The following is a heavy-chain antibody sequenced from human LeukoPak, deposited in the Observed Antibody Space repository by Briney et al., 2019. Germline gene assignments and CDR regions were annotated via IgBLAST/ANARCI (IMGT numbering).Heavy chain of an antibody. Sequence: GGSLRLSCAVSGFTFGNYGMHWVRQAPGKGLEWVALISYDGSSEYYAGSVKGRFTISRDNSKITVYLQMNGLKAEDTAVYYCAKELYNYGDYGAEGLDVGGQGTTVTVS. J-gene: IGHJ6*02. D-gene: IGHD4-17*01. CDR3: AKELYNYGDYGAEGLDV. V-gene: IGHV3-30*18. CDR2: ISYDGSSE. CDR1: GFTFGNYG.